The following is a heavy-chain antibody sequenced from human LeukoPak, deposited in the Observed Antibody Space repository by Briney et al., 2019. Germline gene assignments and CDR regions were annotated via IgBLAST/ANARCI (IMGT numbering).Heavy chain of an antibody. Sequence: GGSLRLSCAASGFTFSSYGMSWVRQAPGKGLEWVAAVGHNAAGTYYADSVKGRFTISRDNSRNTMYLQMNSLTAEDTAVYYCAKACLVATTPGRGMDVWGQGTTVAVSS. V-gene: IGHV3-23*01. CDR1: GFTFSSYG. J-gene: IGHJ6*02. CDR2: VGHNAAGT. D-gene: IGHD5-24*01. CDR3: AKACLVATTPGRGMDV.